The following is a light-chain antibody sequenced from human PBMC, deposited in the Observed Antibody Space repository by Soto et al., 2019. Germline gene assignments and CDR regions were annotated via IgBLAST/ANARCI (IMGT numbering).Light chain of an antibody. CDR3: QQYYRSSIT. CDR1: QSVSSSY. V-gene: IGKV3-20*01. J-gene: IGKJ5*01. Sequence: EIVLTQSPGTLSLSPGERATLSCKSSQSVSSSYLAWYQQKPGQAPRLIIYGASSRATGIPARFSGSGSGTECTLTISSLQPDDFATYYCQQYYRSSITFGQGTRLEIK. CDR2: GAS.